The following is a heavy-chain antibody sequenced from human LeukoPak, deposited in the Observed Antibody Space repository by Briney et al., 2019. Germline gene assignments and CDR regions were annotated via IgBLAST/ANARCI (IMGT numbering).Heavy chain of an antibody. CDR2: INSDGSST. V-gene: IGHV3-74*01. D-gene: IGHD3-3*01. CDR1: GFTFSSYW. CDR3: AIEVGGEGIDV. J-gene: IGHJ6*02. Sequence: PGGSLRLSCAASGFTFSSYWMHWVRQAPGKGLVWVSRINSDGSSTGYAASVKGRFTISRDNAKNTLHLQMNSLRAEDTAVYYCAIEVGGEGIDVWGQGTTVTVSS.